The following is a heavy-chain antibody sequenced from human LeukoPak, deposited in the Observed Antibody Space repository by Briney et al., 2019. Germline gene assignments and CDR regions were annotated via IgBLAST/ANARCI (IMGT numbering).Heavy chain of an antibody. Sequence: GGSLRLSCAASGFTFSSYAMHWVRQAPGKGLEYVSAISSNGGSTYYANSVKGRFTISRDNSKNTLYLQMGSLRAEDMAVYYCARVSSSGWSYFDYWGQGTLVTVSS. CDR1: GFTFSSYA. CDR3: ARVSSSGWSYFDY. V-gene: IGHV3-64*01. D-gene: IGHD6-19*01. J-gene: IGHJ4*02. CDR2: ISSNGGST.